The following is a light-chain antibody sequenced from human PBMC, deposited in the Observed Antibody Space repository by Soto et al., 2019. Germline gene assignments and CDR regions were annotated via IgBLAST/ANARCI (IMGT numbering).Light chain of an antibody. CDR1: QSVGNN. CDR3: QTYRNWPLP. V-gene: IGKV3-15*01. CDR2: GAS. J-gene: IGKJ4*01. Sequence: EIVMTKSPATLSFSPGERATLSCRASQSVGNNLAWYRQKSGQAPRLLIYGASTRAPGIPARFSGSGSGTECTLAIDSLQSDEFAVCLCQTYRNWPLPFGGGTKVEI.